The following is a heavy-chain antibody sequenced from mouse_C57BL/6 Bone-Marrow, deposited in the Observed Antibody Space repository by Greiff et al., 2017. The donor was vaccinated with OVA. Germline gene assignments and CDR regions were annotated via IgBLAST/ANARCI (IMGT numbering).Heavy chain of an antibody. D-gene: IGHD2-5*01. V-gene: IGHV1-18*01. CDR1: GYTFPDYN. CDR2: INPNNGGT. J-gene: IGHJ3*01. Sequence: VQLQQSGPELVKPGASVKIPCKASGYTFPDYNMDWVKQSHGKSLEWIGDINPNNGGTIYNQKFKGKATLTVDKSSSTAYMELRSLTSEDTAVYYCARSDHYSNTWFAYWGQGTLVTVSA. CDR3: ARSDHYSNTWFAY.